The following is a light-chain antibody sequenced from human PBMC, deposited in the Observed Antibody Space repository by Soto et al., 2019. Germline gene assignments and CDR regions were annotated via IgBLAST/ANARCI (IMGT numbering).Light chain of an antibody. Sequence: DIQMTQSPSTLSASVGDRVTITCRASQSISNWLAWYQQKPGKAPKLLIYDASSLEGGVPSRFSGSGSGTEFTLSISTLQREDFATYYCQQYKTHSPTWTFGQGTKVEIE. J-gene: IGKJ1*01. CDR1: QSISNW. V-gene: IGKV1-5*01. CDR2: DAS. CDR3: QQYKTHSPTWT.